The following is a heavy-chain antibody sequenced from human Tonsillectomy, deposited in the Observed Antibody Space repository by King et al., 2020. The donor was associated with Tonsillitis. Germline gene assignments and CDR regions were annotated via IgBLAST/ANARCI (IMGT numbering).Heavy chain of an antibody. J-gene: IGHJ3*02. V-gene: IGHV1-2*02. Sequence: QLVQSGAEVTKPGASVKVSCKASGFTLDGHYIHWVRLAPGQGLEYIVWLEPTIGGTSSAQKFQGRGSMTRDTSINTAYMELSRLKYDYTAVYYCARNMAAAGNTFDIWGQGTMVTVSS. CDR1: GFTLDGHY. CDR3: ARNMAAAGNTFDI. D-gene: IGHD6-13*01. CDR2: LEPTIGGT.